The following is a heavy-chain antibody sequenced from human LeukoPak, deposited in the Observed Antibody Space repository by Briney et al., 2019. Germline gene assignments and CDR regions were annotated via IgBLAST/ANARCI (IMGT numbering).Heavy chain of an antibody. CDR1: GSTLSSSA. Sequence: PGGSLRPSCVTSGSTLSSSAMSWVRQAPGKGLEWVSAIIHIGTYTPYGDPLKGRFTISRDNSNTKLYLNINSLRADDTAIYYCAKDVEGDYHNYGSGMQTYWGRGTLVTVSS. J-gene: IGHJ4*02. D-gene: IGHD3-10*01. CDR3: AKDVEGDYHNYGSGMQTY. V-gene: IGHV3-23*01. CDR2: IIHIGTYT.